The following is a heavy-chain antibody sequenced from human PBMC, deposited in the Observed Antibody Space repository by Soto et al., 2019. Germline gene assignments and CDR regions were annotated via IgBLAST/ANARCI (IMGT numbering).Heavy chain of an antibody. D-gene: IGHD3-10*01. V-gene: IGHV3-30*18. CDR3: AKDRDYGSGKDAFYYYYGMDV. CDR2: ISFDGLNK. CDR1: GFTFSNYG. Sequence: QVQLVESGGGVVQPGRSGRLSCAASGFTFSNYGMHWVRQAPGKGLEWVAVISFDGLNKYYADSVKGRFTLSRDNSKSTLYLQTNSLRVEDTAVYYCAKDRDYGSGKDAFYYYYGMDVWGQGTTVSVSS. J-gene: IGHJ6*02.